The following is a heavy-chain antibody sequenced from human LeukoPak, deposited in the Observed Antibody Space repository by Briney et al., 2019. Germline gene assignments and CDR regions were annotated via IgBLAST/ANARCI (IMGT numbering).Heavy chain of an antibody. V-gene: IGHV4-38-2*02. J-gene: IGHJ6*03. CDR2: IYHSGST. Sequence: SSETLSLTCSVSGYSISSGYYWGWIRQPPGKGLEWIGTIYHSGSTFYNPSLRTRVTISVDTSKNQFSLRLNSVTAADTAVYYCARGLAKRFGDPIIQYYYMDVWGKGTTVTISS. D-gene: IGHD3-10*01. CDR1: GYSISSGYY. CDR3: ARGLAKRFGDPIIQYYYMDV.